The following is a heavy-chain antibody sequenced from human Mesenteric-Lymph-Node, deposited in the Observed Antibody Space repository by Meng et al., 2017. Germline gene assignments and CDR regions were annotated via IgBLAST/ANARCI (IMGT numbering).Heavy chain of an antibody. CDR2: IYYSGST. V-gene: IGHV4-30-4*01. J-gene: IGHJ3*02. Sequence: QVQLQESGPGLVKPSQTLSLPCTVPGGSISSSDYYWSWIRQPPGKGLEWIGYIYYSGSTYYNPSLKSRVTISVDTSKNQFSLKLRSVTAADTAVYYCARDSRMTTVLASQNDAFDIWGQGTMVTVSS. CDR3: ARDSRMTTVLASQNDAFDI. CDR1: GGSISSSDYY. D-gene: IGHD4-17*01.